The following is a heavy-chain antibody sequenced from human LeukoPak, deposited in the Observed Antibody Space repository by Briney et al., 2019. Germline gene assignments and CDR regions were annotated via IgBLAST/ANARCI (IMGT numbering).Heavy chain of an antibody. CDR3: ARDVTWRDYSNYGMDY. D-gene: IGHD4-11*01. CDR1: GGSISSSSYY. J-gene: IGHJ4*02. Sequence: SETLSLTCTVSGGSISSSSYYWGWIRQPPGKGLEWIGSIYYSGSTYYNPSLKSRVTISVDTSKNQFSLQLNSVTPEDTAVYYCARDVTWRDYSNYGMDYWGQGTLVTVSS. V-gene: IGHV4-39*07. CDR2: IYYSGST.